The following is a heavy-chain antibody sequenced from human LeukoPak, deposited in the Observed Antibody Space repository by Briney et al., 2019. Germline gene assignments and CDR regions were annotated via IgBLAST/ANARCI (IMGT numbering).Heavy chain of an antibody. CDR3: ARPSYYGGSAR. V-gene: IGHV4-39*01. CDR2: VYYDGST. Sequence: SETLSLTCTVSGGSIRSTSYYWAWIRQPPGKGLGGIGSVYYDGSTYFNPSLKSRVTISVDTSKNQFTLKMRSVTAADTAVYYCARPSYYGGSARWGRGSLVTVSS. J-gene: IGHJ4*02. D-gene: IGHD2-21*01. CDR1: GGSIRSTSYY.